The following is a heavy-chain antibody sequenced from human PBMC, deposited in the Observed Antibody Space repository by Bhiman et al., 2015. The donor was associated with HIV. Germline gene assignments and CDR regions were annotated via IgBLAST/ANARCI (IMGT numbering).Heavy chain of an antibody. J-gene: IGHJ4*02. Sequence: QVQLVESGGGVVQPGRSLRLSCAASGFIFSSYGMHWVRQAPGKGLEWVAVIWFDGSNKYYADSVKGRFTISRDNSKNTLYLQMNSLRVGDTAVYYCARVTPYSGSDYWGQGTLVTVSS. CDR1: GFIFSSYG. CDR3: ARVTPYSGSDY. D-gene: IGHD1-26*01. CDR2: IWFDGSNK. V-gene: IGHV3-33*01.